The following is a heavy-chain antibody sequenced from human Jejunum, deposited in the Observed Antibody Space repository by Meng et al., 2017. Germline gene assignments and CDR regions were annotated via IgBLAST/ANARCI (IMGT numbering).Heavy chain of an antibody. J-gene: IGHJ4*02. CDR1: GFSLSTDSLG. D-gene: IGHD3-9*01. Sequence: IPLKELGPTLVKPPPTLTLTCPFSGFSLSTDSLGVGWIRQPPGEALEWLALIYWDDDKRYSPSLKSRLTITKDTSKNQVVLTMTSMDPVDTATYYCAHADVLTGYGNFDYWGQGTLVTVSS. CDR3: AHADVLTGYGNFDY. V-gene: IGHV2-5*02. CDR2: IYWDDDK.